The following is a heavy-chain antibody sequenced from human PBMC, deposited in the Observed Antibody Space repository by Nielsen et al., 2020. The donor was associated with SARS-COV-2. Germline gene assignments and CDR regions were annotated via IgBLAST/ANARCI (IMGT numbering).Heavy chain of an antibody. J-gene: IGHJ3*02. D-gene: IGHD3-22*01. CDR2: ISWNSGSI. V-gene: IGHV3-9*01. Sequence: SLKISCAASGFTFDDYAMHWVRQAPGKGLEWVSGISWNSGSIGYADSVKGRFTISRDNAKNSLYLQMNSLRAEDTALYYCAKVIPGDYDSNVGAFDIWGQGTMVTVSS. CDR1: GFTFDDYA. CDR3: AKVIPGDYDSNVGAFDI.